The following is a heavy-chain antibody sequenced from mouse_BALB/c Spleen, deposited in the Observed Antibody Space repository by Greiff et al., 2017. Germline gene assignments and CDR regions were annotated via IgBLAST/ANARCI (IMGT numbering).Heavy chain of an antibody. V-gene: IGHV1-7*01. CDR1: GYTFTSYW. J-gene: IGHJ3*01. Sequence: QVQLQQSGAELAKPGASVKMSCKASGYTFTSYWMHWVKQRPGQGLEWIGYINPSTGYTEYNQKFKDKATLTADKSSSTAYMQLSSLTSEDSAVYYCAELRLFACWGQGTLVTVSA. CDR2: INPSTGYT. D-gene: IGHD2-4*01. CDR3: AELRLFAC.